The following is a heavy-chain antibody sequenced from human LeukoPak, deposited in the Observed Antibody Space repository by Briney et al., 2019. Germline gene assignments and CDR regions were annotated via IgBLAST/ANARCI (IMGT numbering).Heavy chain of an antibody. CDR1: EFTFSDYQ. J-gene: IGHJ6*02. CDR3: ARGRYYYGSWYMDV. Sequence: GGSLRLSCADSEFTFSDYQMSWIRQAPGKRLEWVSYISSSGTVIYYANSVKGRFTISRDNAKNSLYLQMNSLRAEDTAVYYCARGRYYYGSWYMDVWGQGTTVTVSS. CDR2: ISSSGTVI. V-gene: IGHV3-11*01. D-gene: IGHD3-10*01.